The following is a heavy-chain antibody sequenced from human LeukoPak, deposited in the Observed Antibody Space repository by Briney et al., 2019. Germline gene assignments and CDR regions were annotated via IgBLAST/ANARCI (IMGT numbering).Heavy chain of an antibody. V-gene: IGHV3-23*01. D-gene: IGHD4-17*01. Sequence: GGSLRLSCAASGFTFRSYAMSWVRQSPGEGLEWVSAIGGSGGTTYYADSVKGRFTISRDNSKNTLYLQMNSLRAEDTAVYYCSKDRGGTYGDYFDYWGQGTLVTVSS. CDR3: SKDRGGTYGDYFDY. CDR2: IGGSGGTT. CDR1: GFTFRSYA. J-gene: IGHJ4*02.